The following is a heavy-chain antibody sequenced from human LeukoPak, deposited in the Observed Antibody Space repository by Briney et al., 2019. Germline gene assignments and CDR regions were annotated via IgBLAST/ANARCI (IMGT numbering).Heavy chain of an antibody. CDR3: ARVPKGDSSGYTY. Sequence: ASVKVSCKTSGYTFTRDGISWERQAPGQGLEWMAWISGYNGDTNYAQKFYGRVTLTTDTSTSTAYMDLRSLRSDDTAVYYCARVPKGDSSGYTYWGQGTLVTVSS. V-gene: IGHV1-18*01. CDR1: GYTFTRDG. D-gene: IGHD3-22*01. CDR2: ISGYNGDT. J-gene: IGHJ4*02.